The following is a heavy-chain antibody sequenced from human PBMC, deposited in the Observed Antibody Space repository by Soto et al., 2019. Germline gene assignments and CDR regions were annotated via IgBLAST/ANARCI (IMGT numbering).Heavy chain of an antibody. Sequence: SVKVSCKASGGTFSSYAISWVRQAPGQGLEWMGGIIPIFGTANYAQKFQGRVTITADESTSTAYMELSSLRSEDTAVYYCARGSYDSSGYPIYYYYGMDVWGQGTTVTVSS. CDR2: IIPIFGTA. V-gene: IGHV1-69*13. CDR3: ARGSYDSSGYPIYYYYGMDV. D-gene: IGHD3-22*01. CDR1: GGTFSSYA. J-gene: IGHJ6*02.